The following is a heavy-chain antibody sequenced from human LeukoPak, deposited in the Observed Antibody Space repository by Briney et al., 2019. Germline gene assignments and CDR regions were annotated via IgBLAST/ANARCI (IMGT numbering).Heavy chain of an antibody. D-gene: IGHD2-15*01. Sequence: SESLSLTCTVSGGSISSGTSYWGWIRQPPGKGLECIGIIFHSGSTYYNPSLKTRVPISEATSKNQFFLNLTSVTATAPAVDYCARLWSTYCSGGSCPHQPNYWGQGTLVTVSS. V-gene: IGHV4-39*01. J-gene: IGHJ4*02. CDR3: ARLWSTYCSGGSCPHQPNY. CDR2: IFHSGST. CDR1: GGSISSGTSY.